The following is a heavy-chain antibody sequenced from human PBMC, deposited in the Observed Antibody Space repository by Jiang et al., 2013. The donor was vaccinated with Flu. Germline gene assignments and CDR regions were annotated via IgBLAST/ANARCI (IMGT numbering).Heavy chain of an antibody. J-gene: IGHJ4*02. Sequence: GSGLVKPSETLSLTCTVSGGSVSSGDDYWSWIRLPPGKGLEWIGYTHYSWPTYYNPSLKSRVTMSVDTSKNHFSLKLSSVTAADTAVYFCARASRYCSGGDCFRPFDFWGQGTLVTVSS. CDR2: THYSWPT. CDR1: GGSVSSGDDY. D-gene: IGHD2-15*01. V-gene: IGHV4-30-4*01. CDR3: ARASRYCSGGDCFRPFDF.